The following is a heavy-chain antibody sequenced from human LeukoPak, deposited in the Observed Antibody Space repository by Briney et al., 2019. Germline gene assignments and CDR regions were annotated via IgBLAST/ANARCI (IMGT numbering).Heavy chain of an antibody. CDR1: GGSFSGYH. V-gene: IGHV4-34*01. CDR2: INHSGST. D-gene: IGHD5-24*01. J-gene: IGHJ4*02. CDR3: ARGSRDGYNYWVY. Sequence: PSETLSLTCAVYGGSFSGYHWSWLRQPPGKGLEWIGEINHSGSTNYSPSLKSRVTVSVDTSKNQFSLKLSSVTAADTAVYYCARGSRDGYNYWVYWGQGTPVTVSS.